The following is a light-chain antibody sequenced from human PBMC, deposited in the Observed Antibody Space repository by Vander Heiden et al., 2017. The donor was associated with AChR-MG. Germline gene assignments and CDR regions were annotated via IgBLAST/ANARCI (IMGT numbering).Light chain of an antibody. CDR2: DGT. J-gene: IGLJ2*01. CDR3: CSYAGSYTYVV. CDR1: SSDVGGYPY. Sequence: QSALTQPRSVSGSPGQSVTVSCTGTSSDVGGYPYVSWYQQHPGKVPKLMIYDGTKRPSGVPDRFSGSKSGNTASLTISGLRPEDEADYYCCSYAGSYTYVVFGGGTKLTVL. V-gene: IGLV2-11*01.